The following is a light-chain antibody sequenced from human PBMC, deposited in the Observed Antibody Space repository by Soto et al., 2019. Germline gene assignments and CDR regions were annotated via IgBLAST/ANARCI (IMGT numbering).Light chain of an antibody. Sequence: DIQMTQSPSTLSASVGDRITITCWASQRLSRWLACYQQKQCKDPKFLIYKASTLESGVPSRFSGSGSGTELTLTINSVQPDDFATYYCQQYKSYPLPFGGGTKVDIK. V-gene: IGKV1-5*03. CDR1: QRLSRW. J-gene: IGKJ4*01. CDR2: KAS. CDR3: QQYKSYPLP.